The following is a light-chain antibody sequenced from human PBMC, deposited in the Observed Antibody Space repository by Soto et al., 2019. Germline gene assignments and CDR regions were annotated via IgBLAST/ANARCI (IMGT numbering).Light chain of an antibody. CDR2: GNT. J-gene: IGLJ2*01. Sequence: QSVLTQPPSASGTPGQRVTISCSGSNSNIGSSPVNWYQQLPGTAPKLLIYGNTQRPSGVPDRFSGSKSGTSASLAISGLQPEDEADYYCAAWDDSLKGVAFGGGTKLTVL. CDR1: NSNIGSSP. V-gene: IGLV1-44*01. CDR3: AAWDDSLKGVA.